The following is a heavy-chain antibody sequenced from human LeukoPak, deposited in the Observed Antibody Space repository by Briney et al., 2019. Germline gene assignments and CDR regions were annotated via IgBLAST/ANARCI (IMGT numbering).Heavy chain of an antibody. Sequence: ASVKVSCKASGYTFTGYYMHWVRQAPGQGLEWMGWINPNSGGTNYAQKFQGRVTMTRDTSISTAYMELSRLRSDDTAVYYCARQGSDTAPDYYMDVWGKGTTVTTSS. V-gene: IGHV1-2*02. CDR1: GYTFTGYY. CDR3: ARQGSDTAPDYYMDV. D-gene: IGHD5-18*01. CDR2: INPNSGGT. J-gene: IGHJ6*03.